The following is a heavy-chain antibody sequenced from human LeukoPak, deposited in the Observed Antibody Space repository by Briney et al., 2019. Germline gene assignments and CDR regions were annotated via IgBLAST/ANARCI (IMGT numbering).Heavy chain of an antibody. CDR1: GFIFSSYG. V-gene: IGHV3-30*03. J-gene: IGHJ4*02. CDR3: GRDGNRWQVPLAF. D-gene: IGHD6-19*01. CDR2: ISYDGTNK. Sequence: PGGSLRLSYAASGFIFSSYGMNWVRQAPGKGLEWVAIISYDGTNKDYAESVKGRFTISRDNSKLYLQMNSLRTDDTAVYYCGRDGNRWQVPLAFWGQGTLVTVS.